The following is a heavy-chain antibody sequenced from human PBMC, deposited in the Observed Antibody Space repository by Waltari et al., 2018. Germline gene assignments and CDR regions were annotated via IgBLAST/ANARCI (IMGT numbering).Heavy chain of an antibody. V-gene: IGHV3-7*01. CDR2: IKQDGSEK. Sequence: EVQLVESGGGLVQPGGSLRLSCAASGFTFSSYGMSWVRQAPGKGLEWVANIKQDGSEKYYVDSVKGRFTISRDNAKNSLYLQMNSLRAEDTAVYYCAREGQLVREPLGYWGQGTLVTVSS. CDR3: AREGQLVREPLGY. J-gene: IGHJ4*02. D-gene: IGHD6-6*01. CDR1: GFTFSSYG.